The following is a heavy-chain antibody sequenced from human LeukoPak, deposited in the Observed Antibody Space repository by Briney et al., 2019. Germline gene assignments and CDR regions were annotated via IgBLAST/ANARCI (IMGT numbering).Heavy chain of an antibody. CDR1: GYTLTELS. D-gene: IGHD4-17*01. Sequence: ASVKVSCKVSGYTLTELSMHWVRQAPGKGLEWMGGFDPEDGETIYAQKFQGRVTMTEDTSTDTAYMELSSLRSEDTAVYYCARGMTTVNWFDPWGQGTLVTVSS. J-gene: IGHJ5*02. CDR3: ARGMTTVNWFDP. CDR2: FDPEDGET. V-gene: IGHV1-24*01.